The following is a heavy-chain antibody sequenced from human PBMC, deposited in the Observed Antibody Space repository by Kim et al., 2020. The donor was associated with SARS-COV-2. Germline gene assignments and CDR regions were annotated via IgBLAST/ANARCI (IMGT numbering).Heavy chain of an antibody. CDR3: ARAESTVTTFYFDY. V-gene: IGHV1-2*02. Sequence: YAQKCQGRVTLTKDTSIGTAYLELSNLRSDDTAVYYCARAESTVTTFYFDYWGQGALVAVSS. J-gene: IGHJ4*02. D-gene: IGHD4-17*01.